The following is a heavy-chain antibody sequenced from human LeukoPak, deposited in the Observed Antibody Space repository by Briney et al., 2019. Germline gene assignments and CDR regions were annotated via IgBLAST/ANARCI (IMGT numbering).Heavy chain of an antibody. V-gene: IGHV1-2*02. J-gene: IGHJ4*02. CDR3: ARRESSGLYDFDY. D-gene: IGHD6-19*01. CDR2: INPNSGGT. Sequence: GASVKVSCKASGYTFTGYYMHWVRQAPGQGLEWMGWINPNSGGTNYAQKFQGRVTMTRDTSISTAYMELSRLRSDDTAVYYCARRESSGLYDFDYWGQGTLVTVSS. CDR1: GYTFTGYY.